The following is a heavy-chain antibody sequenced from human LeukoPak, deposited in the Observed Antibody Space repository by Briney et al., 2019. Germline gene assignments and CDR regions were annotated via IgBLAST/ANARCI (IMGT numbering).Heavy chain of an antibody. D-gene: IGHD2-8*01. CDR1: GFTVSSNY. CDR2: INSDGSST. CDR3: AQGKNVVLMVHTSPFDY. Sequence: GGSLRLSCAASGFTVSSNYMSWVRQAPGKGLVWVSRINSDGSSTSYADSVKGRFTISRDNAKNTLYLQMNSLRTEDTAVYYCAQGKNVVLMVHTSPFDYWGQGTLVTVSS. V-gene: IGHV3-74*01. J-gene: IGHJ4*02.